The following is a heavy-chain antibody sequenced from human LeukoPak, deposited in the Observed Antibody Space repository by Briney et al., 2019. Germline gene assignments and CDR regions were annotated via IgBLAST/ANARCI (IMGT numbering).Heavy chain of an antibody. V-gene: IGHV3-23*01. Sequence: GGSLRLSCAASGFTFSRNGMTWVRQAPGKGLEWVSAISGSGGNTYYADSVKGRFTISRDNSKNTLYLQMNSLRAEDTAVYYCAKDRGDGYNYYFDYWGQGTLVTVSS. CDR3: AKDRGDGYNYYFDY. CDR2: ISGSGGNT. D-gene: IGHD5-24*01. CDR1: GFTFSRNG. J-gene: IGHJ4*02.